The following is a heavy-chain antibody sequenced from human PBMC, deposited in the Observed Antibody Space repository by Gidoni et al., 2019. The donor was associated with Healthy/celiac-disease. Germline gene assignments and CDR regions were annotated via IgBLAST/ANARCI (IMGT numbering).Heavy chain of an antibody. Sequence: QVQLQESGPGLVKPSQTLSLTCTVSGGSISSGSYYWSWIRQPAGKGLEWIGRIYTSGSTNYNPSLKSRVTISVDTSKNQFSLKLSSVTAADTAVYYCARDDPSAYYYYYMDVWGKGTTVTVSS. CDR3: ARDDPSAYYYYYMDV. CDR1: GGSISSGSYY. J-gene: IGHJ6*03. CDR2: IYTSGST. D-gene: IGHD3-3*01. V-gene: IGHV4-61*02.